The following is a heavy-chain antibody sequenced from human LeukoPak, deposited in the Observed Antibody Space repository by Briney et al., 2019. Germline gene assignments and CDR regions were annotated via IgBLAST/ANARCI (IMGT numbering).Heavy chain of an antibody. CDR2: IIPMFGTA. D-gene: IGHD1-1*01. V-gene: IGHV1-69*05. J-gene: IGHJ4*02. Sequence: ASVKVSCKASGGTFSTCSITWVRQAPGQGLEWMGGIIPMFGTANYAQKFQGRVTITTDESTSTAYMELSSLRSEDTAVYYCARDGDSVGYGGDYFDYWGQGTLVTVSS. CDR1: GGTFSTCS. CDR3: ARDGDSVGYGGDYFDY.